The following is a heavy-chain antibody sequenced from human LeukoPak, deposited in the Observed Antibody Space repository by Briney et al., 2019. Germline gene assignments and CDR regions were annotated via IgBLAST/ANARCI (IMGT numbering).Heavy chain of an antibody. D-gene: IGHD6-6*01. Sequence: ASVKVPCQASGYTLHRYFMHWVGQAPGKGLDGVGWINPNSGGTNYAQKFQGRVTMTRDTSISTAYMELSRLRSDDTAVYYCATTYSSSSYDAFDIWGQGTMVTVSS. CDR1: GYTLHRYF. V-gene: IGHV1-2*02. J-gene: IGHJ3*02. CDR3: ATTYSSSSYDAFDI. CDR2: INPNSGGT.